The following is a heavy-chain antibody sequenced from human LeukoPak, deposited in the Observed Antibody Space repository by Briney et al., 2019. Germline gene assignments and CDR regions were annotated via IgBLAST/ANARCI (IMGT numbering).Heavy chain of an antibody. CDR2: IYTSGST. CDR1: GGSISSYY. D-gene: IGHD5-24*01. Sequence: SETLSLTCTVSGGSISSYYWSWIRQPVGKGLEWIGRIYTSGSTNYNPSLKSRVTMSVDTSKNQFSLKLSSVTAADTAVYYCARVNREMATITPWGQGTLVTVSS. CDR3: ARVNREMATITP. J-gene: IGHJ4*02. V-gene: IGHV4-4*07.